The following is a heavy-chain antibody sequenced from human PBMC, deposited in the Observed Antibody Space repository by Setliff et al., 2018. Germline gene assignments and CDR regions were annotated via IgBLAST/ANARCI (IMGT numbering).Heavy chain of an antibody. V-gene: IGHV4-34*01. J-gene: IGHJ4*02. CDR3: ARGPRYYYGSGSYSTD. CDR1: GGSFSTYY. Sequence: TSETLSLTCAVYGGSFSTYYWIWIRQPPGKGLEWIGEINHSGSTNYNPSLKSRVTISVDTSKNQFSLKLSSVTAADTAVYYWARGPRYYYGSGSYSTDWGQGTLVTVSS. CDR2: INHSGST. D-gene: IGHD3-10*01.